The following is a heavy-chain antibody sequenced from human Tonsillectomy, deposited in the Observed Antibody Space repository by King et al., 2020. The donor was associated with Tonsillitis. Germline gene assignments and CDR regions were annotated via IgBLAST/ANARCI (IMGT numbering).Heavy chain of an antibody. CDR2: IYYSGST. D-gene: IGHD2-15*01. Sequence: QLQESGPGLVKPSETLSLTCTVSGGSISSSSYYWGWIRQPPGKGLEWIGSIYYSGSTYYNPSLKSRVTISVDTSKNQFSLKLSSVTAADTAVYYCARSSVCSGGSWLEFSFDSWGQGTLVTVSS. J-gene: IGHJ4*02. CDR3: ARSSVCSGGSWLEFSFDS. V-gene: IGHV4-39*01. CDR1: GGSISSSSYY.